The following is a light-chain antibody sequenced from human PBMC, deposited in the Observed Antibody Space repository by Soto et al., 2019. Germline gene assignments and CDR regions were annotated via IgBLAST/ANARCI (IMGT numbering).Light chain of an antibody. CDR1: QSISSY. V-gene: IGKV1-39*01. CDR2: AAS. Sequence: MTNSPSSMSPSVVGIVTIICRASQSISSYLNWYQQKPGKAPKLLIYAASSLQSGVPSRFSGSGSGTDFTLTIRRLEPEDFAVYYCQQFSINPLSFGGGSNVEI. CDR3: QQFSINPLS. J-gene: IGKJ4*01.